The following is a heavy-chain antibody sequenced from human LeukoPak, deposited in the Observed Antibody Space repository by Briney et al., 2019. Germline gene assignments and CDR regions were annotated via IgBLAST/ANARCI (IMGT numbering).Heavy chain of an antibody. V-gene: IGHV1-2*02. CDR3: ARYYYDSSGSKLFDY. CDR1: GYTFTGYY. Sequence: ASVKVSCKASGYTFTGYYMHWVRQAPGQGLEWMGWINPNSGGTNYAQKFQGRATMTRDTSISTAYMELSRLRSDDTAVYYCARYYYDSSGSKLFDYWGQGTLVTVSS. CDR2: INPNSGGT. J-gene: IGHJ4*02. D-gene: IGHD3-22*01.